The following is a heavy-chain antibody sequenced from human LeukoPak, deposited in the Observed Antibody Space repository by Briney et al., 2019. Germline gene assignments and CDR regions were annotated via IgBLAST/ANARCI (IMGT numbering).Heavy chain of an antibody. J-gene: IGHJ5*02. V-gene: IGHV4-59*12. D-gene: IGHD2-2*02. Sequence: KSSETLSLTCTVSGGSISSYYWSWIRQPPGKGLEWIGYIYYSGSTNYNPSLKSRVTMSVDTSKNQFSLKLSSVTAADTAVYYCAREKEDIVVVPVAINWFDPWGQGTLVTVSS. CDR1: GGSISSYY. CDR2: IYYSGST. CDR3: AREKEDIVVVPVAINWFDP.